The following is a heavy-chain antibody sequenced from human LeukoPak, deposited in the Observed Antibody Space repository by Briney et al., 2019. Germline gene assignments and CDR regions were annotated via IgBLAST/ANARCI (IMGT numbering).Heavy chain of an antibody. Sequence: GESLRLSCAAPGFPFSSYAMSWVRQAPGKGLEWVSTISNSDDSTYYADSAKGRFTISRDNSENTLFLRMNSLRAEDTAVYYCAKATGYLLWGQGTLVIVSS. J-gene: IGHJ4*02. V-gene: IGHV3-23*01. CDR3: AKATGYLL. D-gene: IGHD1-14*01. CDR1: GFPFSSYA. CDR2: ISNSDDST.